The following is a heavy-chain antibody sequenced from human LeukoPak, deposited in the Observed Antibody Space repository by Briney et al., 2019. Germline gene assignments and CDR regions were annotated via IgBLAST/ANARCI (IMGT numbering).Heavy chain of an antibody. CDR1: GFTFSSYE. D-gene: IGHD6-13*01. CDR3: ARDSSSWYGSFDY. V-gene: IGHV3-48*03. Sequence: PGGSLRLSCAASGFTFSSYEMNWVRQAPGKGLERVSYISSSGSTIYYADSVKGRFTISRDNAKNSLYLQMNSLRAEDTAVYYCARDSSSWYGSFDYWGQGTLVTVSS. J-gene: IGHJ4*02. CDR2: ISSSGSTI.